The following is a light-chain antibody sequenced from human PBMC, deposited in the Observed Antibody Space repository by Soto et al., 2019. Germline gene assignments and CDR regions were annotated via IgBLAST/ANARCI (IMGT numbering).Light chain of an antibody. J-gene: IGKJ5*01. CDR2: ASV. CDR3: QLYGNSPP. CDR1: QSVSSY. V-gene: IGKV3-11*01. Sequence: EIVLTQSPATLSLSPGERATLSCRASQSVSSYLAWYQQRPGQPPRLLIYASVNRATGIPDRFSGSASGTDFTLTINRLEPEDFAVYYCQLYGNSPPFGQGTRLEIK.